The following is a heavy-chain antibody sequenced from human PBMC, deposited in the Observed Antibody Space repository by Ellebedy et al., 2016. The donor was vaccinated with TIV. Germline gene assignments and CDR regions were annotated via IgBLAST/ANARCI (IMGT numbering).Heavy chain of an antibody. V-gene: IGHV4-59*01. CDR2: IYYSGST. Sequence: MPSETLSLTCTVSGGSISTYYWSWIRQPPGKGLEWIGYIYYSGSTKYNPSLKSRVTMSVDTSKKQFSLNLSSVTAADTDVYYCATSYDSSGYYDDYAFDIWGQGTMVTVSS. CDR3: ATSYDSSGYYDDYAFDI. D-gene: IGHD3-22*01. CDR1: GGSISTYY. J-gene: IGHJ3*02.